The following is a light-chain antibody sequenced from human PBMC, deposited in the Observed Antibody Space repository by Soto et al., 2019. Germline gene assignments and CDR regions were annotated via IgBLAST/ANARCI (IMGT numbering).Light chain of an antibody. J-gene: IGKJ4*01. Sequence: EIVLTQSPGTLSLSPGERATLSCRASQSVSSSYLAWYQPKPGQAPRLLIYGASSRATGIPDRFSGSGSGTDFTLTISILEPEDFAVYYCQQYGSSPLTFGGGNKVEIK. CDR2: GAS. CDR1: QSVSSSY. V-gene: IGKV3-20*01. CDR3: QQYGSSPLT.